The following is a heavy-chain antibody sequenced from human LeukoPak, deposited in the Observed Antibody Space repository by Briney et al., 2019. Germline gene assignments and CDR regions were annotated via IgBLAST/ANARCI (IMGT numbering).Heavy chain of an antibody. D-gene: IGHD5-18*01. Sequence: GGSLRLSCAASGFIFSNYWMSWVRQAPGKGLEWVASINPDGSEKYSVDSVEGRFTISRDNAKNLLYLQVNSLRVEDTAFYYCARDLAYSRLDYWGQGMLVTVSS. V-gene: IGHV3-7*01. CDR2: INPDGSEK. J-gene: IGHJ4*02. CDR1: GFIFSNYW. CDR3: ARDLAYSRLDY.